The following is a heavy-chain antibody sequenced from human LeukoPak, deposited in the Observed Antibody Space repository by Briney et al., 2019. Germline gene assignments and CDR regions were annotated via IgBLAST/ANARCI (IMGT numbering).Heavy chain of an antibody. D-gene: IGHD5-24*01. CDR2: IYYSGST. Sequence: SETLSLTCTVSGDSIISGDYYWSWIRQPPGKGLEWIGYIYYSGSTNYNPSLKSRVTISVDTSKNQFSLKLSSVTAADTAVYYCARGRTGRWLQLDFDYWGQGTLVTVSS. V-gene: IGHV4-61*08. CDR3: ARGRTGRWLQLDFDY. J-gene: IGHJ4*02. CDR1: GDSIISGDYY.